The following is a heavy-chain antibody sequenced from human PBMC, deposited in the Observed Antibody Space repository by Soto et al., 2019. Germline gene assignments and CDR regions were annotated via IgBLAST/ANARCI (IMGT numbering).Heavy chain of an antibody. V-gene: IGHV3-48*03. Sequence: PGGSLRLSCAASGVTFSSYEMTWIRQAPGKGLEWVSYISSSGSTIYYADSVKGRFTISRDNAKNSLYLQMNSLRAEDTAVYYCARAPNYYDSSGYSYWGQGTLVTVSS. CDR2: ISSSGSTI. D-gene: IGHD3-22*01. CDR1: GVTFSSYE. J-gene: IGHJ4*02. CDR3: ARAPNYYDSSGYSY.